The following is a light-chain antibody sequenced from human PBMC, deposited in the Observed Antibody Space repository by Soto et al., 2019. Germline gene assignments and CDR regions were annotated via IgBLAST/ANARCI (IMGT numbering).Light chain of an antibody. J-gene: IGLJ2*01. V-gene: IGLV1-47*01. CDR1: SSNIGSNY. CDR3: AAWDDSLSGLV. Sequence: QSVLTQPPSASGPPGQRVTISCSGSSSNIGSNYVHWYHQLPGTAPKLLIYRNNQRPSGVPDRFSGSKSGTSASLAISGLRSEDEADYYCAAWDDSLSGLVFGGGTKLTVL. CDR2: RNN.